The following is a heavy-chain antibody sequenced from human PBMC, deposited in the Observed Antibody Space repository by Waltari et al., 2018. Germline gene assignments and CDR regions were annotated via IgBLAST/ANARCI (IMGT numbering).Heavy chain of an antibody. CDR3: ARQARYDFWSYYYMDV. Sequence: QVQLQESGPGLVKPSETLSLTCTVSGGSISSHYWSWIRQPPGKGLEWIGYIYYSGSTNYNPSLKSRVTISVDTSKNQFSLKLSSVTAADTAVYYCARQARYDFWSYYYMDVLGKGTTVTVSS. J-gene: IGHJ6*03. V-gene: IGHV4-59*11. CDR1: GGSISSHY. D-gene: IGHD3-3*01. CDR2: IYYSGST.